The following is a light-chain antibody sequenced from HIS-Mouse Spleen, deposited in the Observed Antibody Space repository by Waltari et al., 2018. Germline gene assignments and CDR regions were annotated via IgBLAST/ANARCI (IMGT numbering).Light chain of an antibody. Sequence: SYELTQPPSVSVSPGQTARITCSGDALPKQYAYWYQQKPGQAPVLGIYKDSGRPSGFPERFSGSSSGTTVTLTISGVQAEDEADYYCQSADSSGTYWVFGGGTKLTVL. J-gene: IGLJ3*02. CDR3: QSADSSGTYWV. V-gene: IGLV3-25*03. CDR1: ALPKQY. CDR2: KDS.